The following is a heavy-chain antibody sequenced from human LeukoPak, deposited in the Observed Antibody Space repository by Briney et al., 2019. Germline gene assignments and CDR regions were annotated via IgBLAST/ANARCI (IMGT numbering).Heavy chain of an antibody. CDR2: ISAYNGNT. J-gene: IGHJ4*02. CDR1: GYTFTSYG. CDR3: ARGKKYYYDSSGYWEDY. D-gene: IGHD3-22*01. V-gene: IGHV1-18*01. Sequence: ASVKVSCKASGYTFTSYGIRWVRQAPGQVLEWMGWISAYNGNTNYAQKLQGRVTMTTDTSTSTAYMELRSLRSDDTAVYYCARGKKYYYDSSGYWEDYWGQGTLVTVSS.